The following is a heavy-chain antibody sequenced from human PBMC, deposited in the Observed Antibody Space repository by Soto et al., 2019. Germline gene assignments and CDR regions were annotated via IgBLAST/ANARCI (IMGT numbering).Heavy chain of an antibody. D-gene: IGHD6-19*01. V-gene: IGHV3-30*18. CDR1: GFTFNSYG. CDR3: AKDRETGYSSGWYSD. J-gene: IGHJ4*02. CDR2: ISYDGSNK. Sequence: GESLKISCAASGFTFNSYGMHWVRQAPGKGLEWVAFISYDGSNKYYADSVKGRFTISRDNSKNTLYLQMNSLRAEDTAVYYCAKDRETGYSSGWYSDWGQGTLVTVSS.